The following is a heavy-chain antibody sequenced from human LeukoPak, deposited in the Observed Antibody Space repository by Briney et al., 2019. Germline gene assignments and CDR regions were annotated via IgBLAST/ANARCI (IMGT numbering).Heavy chain of an antibody. CDR2: IIPIFGTA. Sequence: GSSVKVSCKGSGCTFSSYAISWVRQAPAQGLEWMGGIIPIFGTANYAQKLQGRDTVTADKSTSTAYMELSSVRSEDTAVYYCAREMGMGADTTEQHIAEAGTTKWFDPWGQGNLVTVSS. J-gene: IGHJ5*02. CDR3: AREMGMGADTTEQHIAEAGTTKWFDP. CDR1: GCTFSSYA. V-gene: IGHV1-69*06. D-gene: IGHD6-19*01.